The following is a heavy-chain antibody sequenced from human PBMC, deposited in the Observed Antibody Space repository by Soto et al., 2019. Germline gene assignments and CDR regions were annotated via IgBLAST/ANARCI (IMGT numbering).Heavy chain of an antibody. D-gene: IGHD6-13*01. Sequence: GGSLRLSCAASGFTVSSNYMSWVRQAPGKGLEWVSVIYSGGSTYYADSVKGRFTISRDNSKNTLYLQMNSLRAEDTAVYYCARDVLLGERSAAGTEDYWGQGTLVTVSS. J-gene: IGHJ4*02. V-gene: IGHV3-66*01. CDR1: GFTVSSNY. CDR2: IYSGGST. CDR3: ARDVLLGERSAAGTEDY.